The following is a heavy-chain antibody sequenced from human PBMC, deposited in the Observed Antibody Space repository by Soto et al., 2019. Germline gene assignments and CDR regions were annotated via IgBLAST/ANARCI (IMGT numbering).Heavy chain of an antibody. V-gene: IGHV3-74*01. J-gene: IGHJ6*02. CDR2: INSDATST. D-gene: IGHD4-17*01. CDR3: PGAWAQYGMDV. Sequence: EVQLVESGGGLVQPGGSLRLSCAASGFTFSIYWMHWVRQVPGKGLVWVSRINSDATSTNYADSVKGRFTISRDNAKNTLYMQLNSLRAEDTGVYYCPGAWAQYGMDVWGQGTTVTVSS. CDR1: GFTFSIYW.